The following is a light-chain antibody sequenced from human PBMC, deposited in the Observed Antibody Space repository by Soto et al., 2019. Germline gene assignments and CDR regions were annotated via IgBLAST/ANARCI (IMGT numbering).Light chain of an antibody. CDR3: MQGTKWPPT. J-gene: IGKJ1*01. CDR1: QSIVYSNGQAY. V-gene: IGKV2-30*01. Sequence: DVVMTQSPLSLPVILGQPASSSCRSSQSIVYSNGQAYLSWFQQRPGQSPRRLIYRASNRDSGVPDRVSGGGSGPDFTLQIDRVEAEDVGIYYCMQGTKWPPTFGRGTRVEIK. CDR2: RAS.